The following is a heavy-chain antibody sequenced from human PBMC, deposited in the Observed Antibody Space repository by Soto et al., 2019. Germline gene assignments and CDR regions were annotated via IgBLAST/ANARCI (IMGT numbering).Heavy chain of an antibody. CDR3: TTIDFWSGYYPYYYGMDV. V-gene: IGHV3-15*07. CDR1: GFTFSNAW. Sequence: GGSLRLSCAASGFTFSNAWMNWVRQAPGKGLEWVGRIKSKTDGGTTDYAAPVKGRFTISRDDSKNTLYLQMNSLKTEDTAVYYCTTIDFWSGYYPYYYGMDVWGQGTTVTVSS. J-gene: IGHJ6*02. CDR2: IKSKTDGGTT. D-gene: IGHD3-3*01.